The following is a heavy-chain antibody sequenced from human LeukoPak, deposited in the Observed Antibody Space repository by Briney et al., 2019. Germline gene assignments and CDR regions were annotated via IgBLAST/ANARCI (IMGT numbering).Heavy chain of an antibody. CDR2: IYQSGSVN. D-gene: IGHD2-15*01. V-gene: IGHV3-7*03. CDR1: GLSFRAFW. J-gene: IGHJ3*02. CDR3: ANSMGGGLGGAFDI. Sequence: GGSLRLSCAASGLSFRAFWVTWVRHAPGKGLEWVVNIYQSGSVNYYVDSVKGRFTISRDDAKNSLYLQMNSLRAEDMALYYCANSMGGGLGGAFDIWGQGTMVTVPS.